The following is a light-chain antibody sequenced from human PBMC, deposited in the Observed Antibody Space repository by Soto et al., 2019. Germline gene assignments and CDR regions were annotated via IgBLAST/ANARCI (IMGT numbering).Light chain of an antibody. CDR1: QDISNY. CDR3: QQYDNLPVT. Sequence: DIQMTQSPSSLSASVGDRVTITCQASQDISNYLNWYQQKPGKAPKLLIYDESNLETGVPSRFSGSGSGTDFTFTISSLQPEDIATYYCQQYDNLPVTFGPGTKVDIK. CDR2: DES. V-gene: IGKV1-33*01. J-gene: IGKJ3*01.